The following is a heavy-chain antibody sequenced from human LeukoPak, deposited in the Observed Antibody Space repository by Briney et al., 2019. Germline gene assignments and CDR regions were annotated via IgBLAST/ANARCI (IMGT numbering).Heavy chain of an antibody. V-gene: IGHV4-34*01. CDR2: INHSGST. CDR3: ARTILVVPAAMRGYYYYYYMDV. Sequence: PSDTLSLTSAVDGGSFSGYYCSWIRQPPGKGLEWIGEINHSGSTNYDPSLKSRVTISVDTSKNQFSLKLSSVTAADTAVYYCARTILVVPAAMRGYYYYYYMDVWGKGTTVTVSS. D-gene: IGHD2-2*01. CDR1: GGSFSGYY. J-gene: IGHJ6*03.